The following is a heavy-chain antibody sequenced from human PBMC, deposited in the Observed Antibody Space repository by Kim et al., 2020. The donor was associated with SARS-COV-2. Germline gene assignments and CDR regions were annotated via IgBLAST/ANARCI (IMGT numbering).Heavy chain of an antibody. CDR3: AKDHGGVANYYYYYYGMDV. D-gene: IGHD5-12*01. Sequence: GRFTISRDNSKNTLYLQMNSLRAEDTTVYYCAKDHGGVANYYYYYYGMDVWGQGTTVTVSS. V-gene: IGHV3-30*02. J-gene: IGHJ6*02.